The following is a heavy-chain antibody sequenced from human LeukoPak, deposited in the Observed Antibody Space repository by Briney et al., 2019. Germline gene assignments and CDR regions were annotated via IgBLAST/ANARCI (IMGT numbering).Heavy chain of an antibody. CDR2: INHSGST. J-gene: IGHJ4*02. D-gene: IGHD1-26*01. CDR1: GGSFSGYY. Sequence: PSETLSLTCAVYGGSFSGYYWSWIRQPPGKGLEWIREINHSGSTNYNPSLKSRVTISVDTSKNQFSLKLSSVTAADTAVYYCASIRLSGSYCSYWVDYWGQGTLVTVPS. CDR3: ASIRLSGSYCSYWVDY. V-gene: IGHV4-34*01.